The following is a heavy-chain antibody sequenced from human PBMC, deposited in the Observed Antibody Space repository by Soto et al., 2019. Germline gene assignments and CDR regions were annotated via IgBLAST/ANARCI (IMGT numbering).Heavy chain of an antibody. Sequence: ASVKVSCKASGGTFSSYAISWVRQAPGQGLEWMGGIIPIFGTANYAQKFQGRVTITADESTSTAYMELSSLRAEDTAVYYCARERGSRDAFDIWGQGTMVTVSS. D-gene: IGHD3-16*01. J-gene: IGHJ3*02. CDR3: ARERGSRDAFDI. V-gene: IGHV1-69*13. CDR1: GGTFSSYA. CDR2: IIPIFGTA.